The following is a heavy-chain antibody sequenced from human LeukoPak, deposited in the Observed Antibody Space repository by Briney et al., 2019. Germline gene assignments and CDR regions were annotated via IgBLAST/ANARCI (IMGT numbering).Heavy chain of an antibody. CDR1: GGTFSSYA. V-gene: IGHV1-69*05. J-gene: IGHJ5*02. D-gene: IGHD6-6*01. CDR3: AGDRTSSSSNWCDL. CDR2: IIPIFGTA. Sequence: ATLKVTCKASGGTFSSYASSWVRQPPGQGREGMGGIIPIFGTANYAQKFQSRVTITTDESTSTAYMELSSLTSEDTAVYYCAGDRTSSSSNWCDLWGQGTLVTVSS.